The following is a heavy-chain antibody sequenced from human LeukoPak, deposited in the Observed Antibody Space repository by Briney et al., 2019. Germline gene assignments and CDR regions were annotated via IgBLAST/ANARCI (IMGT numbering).Heavy chain of an antibody. D-gene: IGHD5-12*01. Sequence: SETVSLTCTVSGGSISSYYWGWIRQPPGKGLEWIGTIYYSRTTYYNPCLKSRVAISVDTSKNQFSLKLSSVTAADTAVYYCARQASGYSGYLPEYCFDYWGQGTLDSVSS. CDR2: IYYSRTT. CDR1: GGSISSYY. V-gene: IGHV4-39*01. J-gene: IGHJ4*02. CDR3: ARQASGYSGYLPEYCFDY.